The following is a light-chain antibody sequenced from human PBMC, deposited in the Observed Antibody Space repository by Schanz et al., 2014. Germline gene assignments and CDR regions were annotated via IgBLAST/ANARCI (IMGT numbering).Light chain of an antibody. CDR1: NSNIGSNT. CDR2: SNN. V-gene: IGLV1-44*01. J-gene: IGLJ2*01. CDR3: AAWDDSLNGEL. Sequence: QSVLTQPPSASGTPGQRVTISCSGSNSNIGSNTVNWYQHLSGTAPKLLIYSNNVGPSGVPDRFSGSKSGTSASLAISGLQSEDEADYYCAAWDDSLNGELFGGGTKLTVL.